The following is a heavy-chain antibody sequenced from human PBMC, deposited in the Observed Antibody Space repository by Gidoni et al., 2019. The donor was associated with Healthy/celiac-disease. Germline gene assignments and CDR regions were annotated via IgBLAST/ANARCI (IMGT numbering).Heavy chain of an antibody. V-gene: IGHV3-7*05. CDR1: GFTFSSSW. J-gene: IGHJ6*02. CDR3: ARDWGSSWLNYYYYYGMDV. Sequence: EVQLVESGGGLVQPGGSLRLSCAASGFTFSSSWMSWVRQAPGKGLEWVANIKQDGSEKYYVDSVKGRFTISRDNAKNSLYLQMNSLRAEDTAVYYCARDWGSSWLNYYYYYGMDVWGQGTTVTVSS. CDR2: IKQDGSEK. D-gene: IGHD6-13*01.